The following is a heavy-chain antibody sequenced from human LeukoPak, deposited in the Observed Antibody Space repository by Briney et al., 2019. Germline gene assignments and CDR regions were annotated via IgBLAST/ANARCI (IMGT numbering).Heavy chain of an antibody. V-gene: IGHV3-21*01. D-gene: IGHD3-10*01. CDR3: AREPREDYYGSGSYYVDY. CDR2: ISSSSSYI. Sequence: GGSLRLSCAASGFTFSSYSMNWVRQAPGKGLEWVSSISSSSSYIYYADSVKGRFTISRDNAKNSLYLQMNSLRAEDTAVYYCAREPREDYYGSGSYYVDYWGQGTLVTVSS. CDR1: GFTFSSYS. J-gene: IGHJ4*02.